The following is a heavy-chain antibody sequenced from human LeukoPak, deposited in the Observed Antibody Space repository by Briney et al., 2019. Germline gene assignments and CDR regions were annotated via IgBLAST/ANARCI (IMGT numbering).Heavy chain of an antibody. CDR2: INHSGST. D-gene: IGHD4-17*01. J-gene: IGHJ2*01. V-gene: IGHV4-34*01. CDR3: ARGDTVTTERNGRYFDL. Sequence: SETLSLTCAVYGGSFSGYYWSWIRQPPGKRLEWIGEINHSGSTNYNPSLKSRVAISVDTSKNQFSLKLSSVTAADTAVYYCARGDTVTTERNGRYFDLWGRGTLVTVSS. CDR1: GGSFSGYY.